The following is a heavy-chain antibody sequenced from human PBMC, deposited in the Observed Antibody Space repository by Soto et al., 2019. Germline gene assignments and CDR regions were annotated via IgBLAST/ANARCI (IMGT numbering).Heavy chain of an antibody. J-gene: IGHJ4*01. CDR1: NSPISEFY. V-gene: IGHV4-59*08. Sequence: SETLSLTCNVSNSPISEFYWSWFRQPPGQGLEWVGYIYYTGTTTYNPSLRSRVDISIDASKSQFSLDLRSVTAADTAVYYCARLGGYYQAFDSWGHGALVTVS. CDR2: IYYTGTT. D-gene: IGHD3-22*01. CDR3: ARLGGYYQAFDS.